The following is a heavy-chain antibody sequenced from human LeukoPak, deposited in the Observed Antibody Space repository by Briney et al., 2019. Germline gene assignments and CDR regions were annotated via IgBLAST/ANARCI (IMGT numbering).Heavy chain of an antibody. Sequence: TGGSLRLSCAASGFTFSNYGMHWVRQAPGKGLEWVAVISYDGSRRFSADSVKGRFTISRDNAKNSVYLQMNSLRAEDTAVYYCARVGQWLPDYWGQGTLVTVSS. J-gene: IGHJ4*02. D-gene: IGHD6-19*01. CDR1: GFTFSNYG. V-gene: IGHV3-30*03. CDR2: ISYDGSRR. CDR3: ARVGQWLPDY.